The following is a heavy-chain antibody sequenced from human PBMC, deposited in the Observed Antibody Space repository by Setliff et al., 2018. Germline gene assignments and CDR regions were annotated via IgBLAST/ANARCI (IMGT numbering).Heavy chain of an antibody. Sequence: SETLSLTCAVYGGSFSGYYWSWIRQPPGKGLEWIGEINHSGSTNYNPSLKSRVTISVDTSKNQFSLKLSSMTAADTAVYYCARSGYYDFWSGFLNDAFDIWGQGTMVTVSS. CDR2: INHSGST. D-gene: IGHD3-3*01. CDR3: ARSGYYDFWSGFLNDAFDI. J-gene: IGHJ3*02. CDR1: GGSFSGYY. V-gene: IGHV4-34*01.